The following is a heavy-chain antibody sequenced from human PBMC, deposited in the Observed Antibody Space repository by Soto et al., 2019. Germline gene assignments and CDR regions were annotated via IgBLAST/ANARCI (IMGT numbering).Heavy chain of an antibody. J-gene: IGHJ5*02. CDR1: GFTFSSYA. D-gene: IGHD5-12*01. V-gene: IGHV3-23*01. Sequence: EVQLLESGGGLVQPGGTPRLSCAASGFTFSSYAMSWVRQAPGKGLEWVSAISGSGGSTYYADSVKGRFTISRDNSKNALYLQMNSLRAEDTAVYYCAKESLPWLRLFDPWGQGTLVTVSS. CDR2: ISGSGGST. CDR3: AKESLPWLRLFDP.